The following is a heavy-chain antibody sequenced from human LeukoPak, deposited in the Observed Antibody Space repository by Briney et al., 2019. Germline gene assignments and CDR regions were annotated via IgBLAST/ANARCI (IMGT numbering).Heavy chain of an antibody. D-gene: IGHD6-25*01. CDR1: GGTFSSYA. CDR2: IIPILGIA. CDR3: ARSGGTSDHYYFDY. J-gene: IGHJ4*02. V-gene: IGHV1-69*13. Sequence: ASVKVSCKASGGTFSSYAISWVRQAPGQGLEWMGGIIPILGIANYAQKFQDRVTITADESTSTAYMELSSLRSEDTAVYYCARSGGTSDHYYFDYWGQGTLVTVSS.